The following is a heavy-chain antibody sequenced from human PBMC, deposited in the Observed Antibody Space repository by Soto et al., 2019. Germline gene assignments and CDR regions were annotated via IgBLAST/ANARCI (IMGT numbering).Heavy chain of an antibody. CDR2: INPNSGGT. CDR1: GYTFTGYY. Sequence: ASVKVSCKASGYTFTGYYMHWVRQAPGQGLEWMGWINPNSGGTNYAQKFQGWVTMTRDTPISTAYMELSRLRSDDTAVYYCARGYSYGLGNWFDPWGQGTLVTVSS. J-gene: IGHJ5*02. V-gene: IGHV1-2*04. CDR3: ARGYSYGLGNWFDP. D-gene: IGHD5-18*01.